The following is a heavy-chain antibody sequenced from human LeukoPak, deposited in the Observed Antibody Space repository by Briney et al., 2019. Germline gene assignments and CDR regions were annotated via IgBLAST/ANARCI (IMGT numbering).Heavy chain of an antibody. J-gene: IGHJ3*02. D-gene: IGHD4-23*01. CDR1: GFTFSSYW. CDR3: ARGAGRWAI. Sequence: GSLRLSCAASGFTFSSYWMNWLRQPPGQGLEWIGYIYSSGSTNYNPSLNSRVSISLDTSKNQLSLKLGSVTAADTAVYYCARGAGRWAIWGQGTMVTVSS. CDR2: IYSSGST. V-gene: IGHV4-59*01.